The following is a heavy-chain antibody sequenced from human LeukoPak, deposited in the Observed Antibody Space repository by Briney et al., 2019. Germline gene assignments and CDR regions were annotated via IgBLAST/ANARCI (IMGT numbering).Heavy chain of an antibody. CDR3: AKGAVLLWFGDIYFDY. CDR1: GFTCSSYA. Sequence: GGSLRLSCAASGFTCSSYAMSWVRQAPGKGLEWVSTISGSGGSTYYADAVKGRFTISKDNSKNTLYLQMNNLRAEDTADYYCAKGAVLLWFGDIYFDYWGQGTLVTVSS. CDR2: ISGSGGST. J-gene: IGHJ4*02. D-gene: IGHD3-10*01. V-gene: IGHV3-23*01.